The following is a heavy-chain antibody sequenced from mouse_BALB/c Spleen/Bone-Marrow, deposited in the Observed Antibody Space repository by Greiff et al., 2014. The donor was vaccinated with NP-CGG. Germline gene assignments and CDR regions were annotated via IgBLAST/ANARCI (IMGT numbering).Heavy chain of an antibody. V-gene: IGHV1S41*01. CDR3: ARGIYYGNYVYAMDY. J-gene: IGHJ4*01. CDR2: IAPGSGST. Sequence: DLVKPGASVKLSCKASGYTFTNYWINWIKQRPGQGIEWIGRIAPGSGSTYYNEMFKGKATLTVDTSSSTAYIQLSSLSSEDSAVYFCARGIYYGNYVYAMDYRGQGTSVTVSS. D-gene: IGHD2-1*01. CDR1: GYTFTNYW.